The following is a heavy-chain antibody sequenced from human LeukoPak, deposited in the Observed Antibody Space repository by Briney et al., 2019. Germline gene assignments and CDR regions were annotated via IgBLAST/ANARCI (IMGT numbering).Heavy chain of an antibody. Sequence: PGGSLRLSCAASGFTFSNYYMSWIRQAPGKGLEWVSYISTDSSNKNFADSVKGRFTISRDNAKNSLNLQMNNLRAEDTAVYYCARSGNYSDYWGQGTLVTVSS. CDR1: GFTFSNYY. CDR3: ARSGNYSDY. V-gene: IGHV3-11*06. CDR2: ISTDSSNK. J-gene: IGHJ4*02.